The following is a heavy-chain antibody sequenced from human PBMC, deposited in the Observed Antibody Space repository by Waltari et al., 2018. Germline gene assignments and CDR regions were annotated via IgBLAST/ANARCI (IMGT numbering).Heavy chain of an antibody. J-gene: IGHJ4*02. CDR3: TRDSNTYFDILTVLDY. V-gene: IGHV3-49*03. D-gene: IGHD3-9*01. Sequence: EVKLVESGGNLVQPGRSLRLSCATSGFHFLQFAMTLFRQAPGKGLEWVGFIRSKTYGETTEFAASVKGRFTISRDDSKSIAYLQMNSLKTEDTAVYYCTRDSNTYFDILTVLDYWGQGTLVTVSS. CDR2: IRSKTYGETT. CDR1: GFHFLQFA.